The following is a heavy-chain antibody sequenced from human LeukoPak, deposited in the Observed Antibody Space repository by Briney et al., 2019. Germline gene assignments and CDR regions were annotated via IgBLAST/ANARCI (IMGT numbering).Heavy chain of an antibody. CDR1: GYTFNTFG. Sequence: GSVKVSCKASGYTFNTFGISWVRQAPGQGLEWMGWISAYNGNTNYAQKVQVRVTMTTDTSTSTAYMELRSLTSDDTAVYYCARSRSGSGYYAMDVWGQGTTVTVSS. CDR3: ARSRSGSGYYAMDV. J-gene: IGHJ6*02. V-gene: IGHV1-18*01. D-gene: IGHD3-10*01. CDR2: ISAYNGNT.